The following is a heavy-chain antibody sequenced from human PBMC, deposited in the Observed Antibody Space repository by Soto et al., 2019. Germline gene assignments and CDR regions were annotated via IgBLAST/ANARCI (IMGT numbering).Heavy chain of an antibody. CDR1: GYTFTSYA. Sequence: VASVKVSCKASGYTFTSYAMHWVRQAPGQRLEWMGWINAGNGNTKYSQKFQGRVTITRDTSASTAYMELSSLRSEDTAVYYCARRYCSSTSCGMDVWGQGTTVTVSS. CDR3: ARRYCSSTSCGMDV. D-gene: IGHD2-2*01. J-gene: IGHJ6*02. CDR2: INAGNGNT. V-gene: IGHV1-3*01.